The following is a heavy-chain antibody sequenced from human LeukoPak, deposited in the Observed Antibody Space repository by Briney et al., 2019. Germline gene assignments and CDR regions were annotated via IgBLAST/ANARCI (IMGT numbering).Heavy chain of an antibody. D-gene: IGHD1-26*01. CDR3: AGPTVGYYYGMDV. CDR2: IYHSGST. CDR1: GGSISSSNW. Sequence: SGTLSLTCAVSGGSISSSNWWSWVRQPPRKGLEWIGEIYHSGSTNYNPSLKSRVTISVGKSKNQFSLKLSSVTAADTAVYYCAGPTVGYYYGMDVWGKGTTVTVSS. V-gene: IGHV4-4*02. J-gene: IGHJ6*04.